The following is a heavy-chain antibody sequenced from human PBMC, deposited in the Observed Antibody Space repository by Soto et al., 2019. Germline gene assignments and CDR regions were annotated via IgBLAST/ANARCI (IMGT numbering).Heavy chain of an antibody. Sequence: GGSLRLSCAASGFTFSNYAMSWVRQAPGKGLEWISAISGSGDYTYYEDSVKGRFTVSRDNSKSTLYLQMNSLRAEDSAAYYCAKDGYCTATSCFAGGEFDYWGQGTQVTVSS. CDR2: ISGSGDYT. CDR3: AKDGYCTATSCFAGGEFDY. CDR1: GFTFSNYA. D-gene: IGHD2-2*01. V-gene: IGHV3-23*01. J-gene: IGHJ4*02.